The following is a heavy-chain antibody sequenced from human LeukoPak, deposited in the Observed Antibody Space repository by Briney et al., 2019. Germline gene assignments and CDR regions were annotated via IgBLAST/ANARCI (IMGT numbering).Heavy chain of an antibody. J-gene: IGHJ4*02. V-gene: IGHV3-23*01. Sequence: GGSLRLSCAASGFTFSSYAMSWVRQAPGKGLEWVSAISGSGGSTYYADSVKGRFTISRDNSKNTLYLQMNSLRAEDTAVYYCAKGSLSLNRYSGSPRGPPYYFDYWGQGTLVTVSP. CDR3: AKGSLSLNRYSGSPRGPPYYFDY. D-gene: IGHD1-26*01. CDR1: GFTFSSYA. CDR2: ISGSGGST.